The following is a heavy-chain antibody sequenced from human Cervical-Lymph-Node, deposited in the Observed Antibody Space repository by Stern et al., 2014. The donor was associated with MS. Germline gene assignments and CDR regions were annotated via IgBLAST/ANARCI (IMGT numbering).Heavy chain of an antibody. Sequence: EVQLEESGGGLVQPGGSLRLSCAASGFTLRTYWMHWVRQTPGKGLVWVSRTNEDGTITDYADSVKGRFIISRDHAKNTLYLQMNSLRAEDTAVYYCAKDQEGYCSSTSCSIYYYYGMDVWGQGTTVTVSS. D-gene: IGHD2-2*01. CDR1: GFTLRTYW. CDR2: TNEDGTIT. CDR3: AKDQEGYCSSTSCSIYYYYGMDV. J-gene: IGHJ6*02. V-gene: IGHV3-74*01.